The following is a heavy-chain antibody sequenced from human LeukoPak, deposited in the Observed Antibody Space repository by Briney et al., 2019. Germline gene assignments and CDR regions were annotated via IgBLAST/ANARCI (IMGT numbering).Heavy chain of an antibody. V-gene: IGHV4-30-4*08. J-gene: IGHJ4*02. D-gene: IGHD2-2*01. CDR1: GGSISSGGYY. CDR3: ARSSYQLLFDY. Sequence: TLSLTCTVSGGSISSGGYYWSWIRQPPGKGLEWIGYIYYSGSTYYNPSLKSRVTISVDTSKNQFSLKLSSVTAADTAVYYCARSSYQLLFDYWGQGTPVTVSS. CDR2: IYYSGST.